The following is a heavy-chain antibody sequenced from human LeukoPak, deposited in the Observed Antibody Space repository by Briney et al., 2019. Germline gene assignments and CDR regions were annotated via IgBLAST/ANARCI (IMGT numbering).Heavy chain of an antibody. D-gene: IGHD3-16*01. J-gene: IGHJ6*03. CDR3: ARPGGSDRWTYHPGPYYFYLDV. Sequence: GESLQISCKGSGYSFPSYWIGWVRQMPGKGLEWMGISYPGDSDTRYSPSFQGQVTISADKSFSTAYLQWSSLKASDTAMYYCARPGGSDRWTYHPGPYYFYLDVWGKGTTVTVSS. CDR2: SYPGDSDT. V-gene: IGHV5-51*01. CDR1: GYSFPSYW.